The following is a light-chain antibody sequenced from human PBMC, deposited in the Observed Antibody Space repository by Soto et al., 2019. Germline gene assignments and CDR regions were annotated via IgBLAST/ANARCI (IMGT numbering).Light chain of an antibody. J-gene: IGKJ1*01. CDR1: QSISSW. V-gene: IGKV1-5*03. Sequence: DIQMTQSPSALSASVGDRVTITCRASQSISSWLAWYQQKPGKAPKLLIHKASILRSGVPSRFSGSGSGTEFTLTISSLQPDDFATYYCQQYNTYSGTFGQGTRWIS. CDR3: QQYNTYSGT. CDR2: KAS.